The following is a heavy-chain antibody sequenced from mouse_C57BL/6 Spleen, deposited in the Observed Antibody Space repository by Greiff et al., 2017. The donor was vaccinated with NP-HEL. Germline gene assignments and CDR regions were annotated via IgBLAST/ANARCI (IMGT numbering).Heavy chain of an antibody. Sequence: QVQLQQPGAELVMPGASVKLSCKASGYTFTSYWMHWVKQRPGQGLEWIGEIDPSDSYTNYNQKFKGKSTLTVDKSSSTAYMQLSSLTSEDSAVYYCARGERTAQATSYCDYWGQGTTLTVSS. J-gene: IGHJ2*01. CDR3: ARGERTAQATSYCDY. V-gene: IGHV1-69*01. D-gene: IGHD3-2*02. CDR2: IDPSDSYT. CDR1: GYTFTSYW.